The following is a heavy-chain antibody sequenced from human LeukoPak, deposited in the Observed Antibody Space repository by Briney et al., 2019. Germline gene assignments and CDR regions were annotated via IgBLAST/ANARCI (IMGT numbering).Heavy chain of an antibody. CDR2: ISAYNGNT. CDR3: ARHVYGGYPGHYYYYMDV. J-gene: IGHJ6*03. CDR1: GGTFSSYA. Sequence: ASVKVSCKASGGTFSSYAISWVRQAPGQGLEWMGWISAYNGNTNYAQKLQGGVTMTTGTSTSTAYMELRSLRSDDTAVYYCARHVYGGYPGHYYYYMDVWGKGTTVTISS. D-gene: IGHD5-12*01. V-gene: IGHV1-18*01.